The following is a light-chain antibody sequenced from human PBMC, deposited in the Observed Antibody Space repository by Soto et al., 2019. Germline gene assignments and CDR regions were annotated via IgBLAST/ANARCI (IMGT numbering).Light chain of an antibody. J-gene: IGKJ4*01. CDR2: AAS. Sequence: DMQMTQSPSSLYACVGGRVTITCRASQFISTYLNWYQQKPGKAPKLLIYAASSLQSGVPSRFSGSGSGTDFTLTISSLQPEDFATYYCQPSYSTPLTFGGGTKVDIK. V-gene: IGKV1-39*01. CDR1: QFISTY. CDR3: QPSYSTPLT.